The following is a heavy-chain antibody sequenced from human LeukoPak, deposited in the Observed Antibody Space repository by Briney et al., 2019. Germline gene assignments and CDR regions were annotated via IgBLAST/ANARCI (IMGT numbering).Heavy chain of an antibody. CDR3: ARSLWFGETDFDY. J-gene: IGHJ4*02. Sequence: PGGSLRLSCVASGFTFSSYAMSWVRQAPGKGLGWVSAISGSGGSTYYADSVKGRFTISRDNSKNTLYLQMNSLRAEDTAVYYCARSLWFGETDFDYWGQGTLVTVSS. V-gene: IGHV3-23*01. D-gene: IGHD3-10*01. CDR2: ISGSGGST. CDR1: GFTFSSYA.